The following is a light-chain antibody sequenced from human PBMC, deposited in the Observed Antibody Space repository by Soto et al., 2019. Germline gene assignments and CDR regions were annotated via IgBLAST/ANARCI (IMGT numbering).Light chain of an antibody. CDR1: QTISSW. V-gene: IGKV1-5*03. Sequence: DIKMTQTPSTLSGSGGDRVTMTCRASQTISSWLAWYQQKPGKAPKLLIYKASTLKSGVPSRFSGSGSGTEFTLTISSLQPDDFATYYCQQYNTYSPTFGQGTKVDIK. CDR3: QQYNTYSPT. CDR2: KAS. J-gene: IGKJ1*01.